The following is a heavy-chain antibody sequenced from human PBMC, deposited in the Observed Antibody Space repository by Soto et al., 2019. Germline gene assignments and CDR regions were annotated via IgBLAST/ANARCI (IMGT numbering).Heavy chain of an antibody. V-gene: IGHV3-30*18. J-gene: IGHJ4*01. Sequence: GGSLRLSCAASGFTFSSYGMHWVRQAPGKGLEWVAVISYDGSNKYYADSVKGRFTISRDNSKNTLYLQMNSLRAEDTAVYYCAKVDLYYDSRRDSDYSDYWGQGTLVTVSS. CDR2: ISYDGSNK. D-gene: IGHD3-22*01. CDR3: AKVDLYYDSRRDSDYSDY. CDR1: GFTFSSYG.